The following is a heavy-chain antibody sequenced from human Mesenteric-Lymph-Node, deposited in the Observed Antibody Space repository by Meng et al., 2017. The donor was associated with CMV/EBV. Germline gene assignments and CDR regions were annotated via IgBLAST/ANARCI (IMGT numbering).Heavy chain of an antibody. CDR2: ISNTGSTI. CDR3: AKSGSSSWYEGPFDY. V-gene: IGHV3-11*01. D-gene: IGHD6-13*01. CDR1: GFTFSDYY. J-gene: IGHJ4*02. Sequence: GESLKISCAASGFTFSDYYMSWIRQAPGKGLEWVSYISNTGSTIYYADPVKGRFTVSRDNAKNSLYLQMNSLRAEDMALYYCAKSGSSSWYEGPFDYWGQGTLVTVSS.